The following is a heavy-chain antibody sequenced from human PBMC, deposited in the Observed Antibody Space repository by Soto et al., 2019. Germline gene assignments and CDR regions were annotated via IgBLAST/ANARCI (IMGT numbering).Heavy chain of an antibody. V-gene: IGHV1-8*01. D-gene: IGHD3-3*01. J-gene: IGHJ6*02. CDR3: ARERKFDFWRKGLDV. Sequence: ASVKVSCKASGYTFTSYDINWVRQAPGQGLEWLGWMDPNSGSTGYAQNFQGRVTMTRNISINTAHMELSSLRSEDTAVYYCARERKFDFWRKGLDVWGQGTTVTVAS. CDR2: MDPNSGST. CDR1: GYTFTSYD.